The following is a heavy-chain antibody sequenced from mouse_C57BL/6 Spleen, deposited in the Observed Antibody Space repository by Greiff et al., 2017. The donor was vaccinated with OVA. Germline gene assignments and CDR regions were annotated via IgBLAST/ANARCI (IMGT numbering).Heavy chain of an antibody. CDR3: TGTTVVATDYFDY. Sequence: EVQLVESGGGLVQPGGSMKLSCAASGFTFSDAWMDWVRQSPEKGLEWVAEIRNKANNHATYYAESVKGRFTISRDDSKSSVYLQMNSLRAEDTVIYYCTGTTVVATDYFDYWGQGTTLTVSS. CDR2: IRNKANNHAT. V-gene: IGHV6-6*01. D-gene: IGHD1-1*01. CDR1: GFTFSDAW. J-gene: IGHJ2*01.